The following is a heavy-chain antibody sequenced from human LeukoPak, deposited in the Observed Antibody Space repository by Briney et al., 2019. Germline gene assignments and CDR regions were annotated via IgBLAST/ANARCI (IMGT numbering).Heavy chain of an antibody. CDR1: GFTFSSYS. V-gene: IGHV3-48*01. CDR2: ISSSSSTI. J-gene: IGHJ2*01. D-gene: IGHD3-16*01. Sequence: PGGSLRLSCAASGFTFSSYSMNSVRQAPGKGLEWVSYISSSSSTIYYADSVKGRFTISRDNAKNSLYLQMNSLRAEDTAVYYCARDGGKGYWYFDLWGRGTLVTVSS. CDR3: ARDGGKGYWYFDL.